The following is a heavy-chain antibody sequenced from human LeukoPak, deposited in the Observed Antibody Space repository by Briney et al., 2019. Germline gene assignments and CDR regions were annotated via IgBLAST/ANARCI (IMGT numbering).Heavy chain of an antibody. CDR2: IGGTDGST. J-gene: IGHJ4*02. CDR1: GFAFTNHA. Sequence: GGSLRLSCVASGFAFTNHAMTWVRQAPGKGLEWVSSIGGTDGSTYYADSVRGRFTISRDNSKNTLYLQMNSLRAEDTAVYYCARDGLLGWGQGTLVTVSS. V-gene: IGHV3-23*01. D-gene: IGHD4-17*01. CDR3: ARDGLLG.